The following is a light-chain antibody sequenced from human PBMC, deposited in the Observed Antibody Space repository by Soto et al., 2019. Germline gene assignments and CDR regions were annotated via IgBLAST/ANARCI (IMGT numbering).Light chain of an antibody. J-gene: IGKJ5*01. CDR2: DAS. CDR1: QTFSSH. V-gene: IGKV3-11*01. Sequence: EIVLTQSPATLSLSPGERATLSCRASQTFSSHLAWYQQKPGQAPRLLIYDASKRATGLPARFSGRGSGTDFTLTISSLAPEDFAVYYCQQRANWPPVITFGQGTRLEIK. CDR3: QQRANWPPVIT.